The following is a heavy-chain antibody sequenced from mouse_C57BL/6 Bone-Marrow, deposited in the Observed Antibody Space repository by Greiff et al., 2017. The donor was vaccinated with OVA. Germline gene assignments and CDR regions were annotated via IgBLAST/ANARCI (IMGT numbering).Heavy chain of an antibody. Sequence: VQLVESGPGLVQPSQSLSITCTVSGFSLTSYGVHWVRQSPGKGLEWLGVIWSGGSTDYNAAFISRLSISKDNSKSQVFFKMNSLQADDTAIYDCARNDGYYVYWYFDVWGTGTTVTVSS. CDR2: IWSGGST. CDR3: ARNDGYYVYWYFDV. D-gene: IGHD2-3*01. J-gene: IGHJ1*03. CDR1: GFSLTSYG. V-gene: IGHV2-2*01.